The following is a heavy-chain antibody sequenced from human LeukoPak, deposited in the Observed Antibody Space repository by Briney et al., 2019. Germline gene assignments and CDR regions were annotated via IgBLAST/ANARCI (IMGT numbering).Heavy chain of an antibody. CDR1: GFTFSNNG. Sequence: GGSLRLSCAASGFTFSNNGMHWVRQAPGKGLQWVGHIKNDGSETYYLDSLKGRFSISRDNTNNALYLQMNSLRVEDTAVYYCVKNDGWFHLAQWGQGTLVTVSS. CDR2: IKNDGSET. V-gene: IGHV3-7*03. D-gene: IGHD6-19*01. J-gene: IGHJ4*02. CDR3: VKNDGWFHLAQ.